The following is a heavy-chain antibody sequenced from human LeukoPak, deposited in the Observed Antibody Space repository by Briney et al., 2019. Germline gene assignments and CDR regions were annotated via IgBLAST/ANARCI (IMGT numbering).Heavy chain of an antibody. CDR3: AASGFGFGELPSYFYYYMDV. D-gene: IGHD3-10*01. J-gene: IGHJ6*03. CDR1: RFTFTSSA. Sequence: GTSVKVSCKAFRFTFTSSAIQWVRQARGQRLEWIGWIVVGSGNTNYAQNFQERVTITRDMSTSTAYMELSSLRSEDTAVYYRAASGFGFGELPSYFYYYMDVWGKGTTVTISS. CDR2: IVVGSGNT. V-gene: IGHV1-58*02.